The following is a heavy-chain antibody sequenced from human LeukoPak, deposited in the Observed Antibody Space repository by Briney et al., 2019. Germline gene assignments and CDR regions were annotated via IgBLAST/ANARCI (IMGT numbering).Heavy chain of an antibody. J-gene: IGHJ3*02. V-gene: IGHV4-59*01. Sequence: SETLSLTCSVSGGSINSCYWSWIRQPPGKGLEWIGYIYYSGSSKYNPSLKSRVTISVDTSKNQLSLKLSSVTAADTAVYYCARARCSSTSCPMWAFDIWGQGTMVTVSS. CDR1: GGSINSCY. D-gene: IGHD2-2*01. CDR2: IYYSGSS. CDR3: ARARCSSTSCPMWAFDI.